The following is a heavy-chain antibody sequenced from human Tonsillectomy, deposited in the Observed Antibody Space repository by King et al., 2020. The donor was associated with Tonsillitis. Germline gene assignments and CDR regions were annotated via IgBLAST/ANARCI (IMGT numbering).Heavy chain of an antibody. Sequence: VQLVESGGGVVQPGGSLRLSCAASGFTFSSYGMHWVRQAPGKGLEGVAVIWYDGSNKYYADSVKGRFTSSRDNSKNTLYLQMNSLRAADTAGYYCARDPIRDYYDSSGPGNWGQGTLVTVSS. CDR2: IWYDGSNK. D-gene: IGHD3-22*01. CDR1: GFTFSSYG. J-gene: IGHJ4*02. CDR3: ARDPIRDYYDSSGPGN. V-gene: IGHV3-33*01.